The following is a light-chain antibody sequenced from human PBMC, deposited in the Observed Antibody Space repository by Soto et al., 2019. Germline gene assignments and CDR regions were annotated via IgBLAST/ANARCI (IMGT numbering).Light chain of an antibody. Sequence: EIVMTQSPATLSVSPGERATLSCRASQSVSSNLAWYQQKPGQAPRLLXYGASTRATGIPARFSGSGSGTEFTLTISSLQSEDFAVYYCQQYNNWPPRITFGGGTKVDIK. CDR2: GAS. CDR1: QSVSSN. CDR3: QQYNNWPPRIT. J-gene: IGKJ4*01. V-gene: IGKV3-15*01.